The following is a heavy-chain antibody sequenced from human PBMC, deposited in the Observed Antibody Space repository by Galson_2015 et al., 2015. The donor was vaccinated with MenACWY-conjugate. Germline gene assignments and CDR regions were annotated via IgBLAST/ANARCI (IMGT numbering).Heavy chain of an antibody. D-gene: IGHD3-10*01. J-gene: IGHJ4*02. CDR2: VWNDGHTT. V-gene: IGHV3-33*01. CDR1: GFKFLNFG. Sequence: SLRLSCATSGFKFLNFGMHWVRQAPGKGLEWVAVVWNDGHTTYYSDSVRGRFTISRDNADNTVFLEMQTLRADDTAVYYCTRDRTYLGSGRSVFDFWGRGVLVTVS. CDR3: TRDRTYLGSGRSVFDF.